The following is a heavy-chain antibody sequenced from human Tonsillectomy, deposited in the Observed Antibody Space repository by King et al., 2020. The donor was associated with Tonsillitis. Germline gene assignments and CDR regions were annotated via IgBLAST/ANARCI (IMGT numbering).Heavy chain of an antibody. CDR3: VKGSGWVNWFDP. Sequence: VQLVESGAEVKKPGASVKVSCKASGYSFTNYDINWVRQATGQGLEWMGWMNPNSGNTGCAQKFQGRVTMTRNTSISTAYMELSSLRSDDTAVYYCVKGSGWVNWFDPWGQGTLVTVSS. CDR2: MNPNSGNT. V-gene: IGHV1-8*01. CDR1: GYSFTNYD. D-gene: IGHD6-19*01. J-gene: IGHJ5*02.